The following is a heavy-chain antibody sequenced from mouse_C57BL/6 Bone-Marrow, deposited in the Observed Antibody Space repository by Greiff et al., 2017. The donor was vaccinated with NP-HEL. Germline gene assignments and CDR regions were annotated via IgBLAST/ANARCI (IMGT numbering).Heavy chain of an antibody. CDR2: INTSNGGT. CDR1: GYTFTSYW. D-gene: IGHD1-1*01. V-gene: IGHV1-53*01. CDR3: ARRYYGSYYFDY. J-gene: IGHJ2*01. Sequence: QVQLQQPGTELVKPGASVKLSCKASGYTFTSYWMHWVKQRPGQGLEWIGNINTSNGGTNYNEKFKSKATLTVDKSSSTAYLQLSSLTSEDAAVYYCARRYYGSYYFDYWGQGTTLTVSS.